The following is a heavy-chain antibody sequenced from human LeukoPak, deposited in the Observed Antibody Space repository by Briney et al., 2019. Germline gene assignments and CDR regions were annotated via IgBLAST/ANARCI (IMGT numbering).Heavy chain of an antibody. CDR3: STGGGTHDY. V-gene: IGHV3-15*01. Sequence: GGSLRFSCAASGPPFNNAWRSWVRQAPGKGLEWVGRIRSRSAGGTTDYGAPGKGRFTISRDDSKNTLYLQMNSLKTEDTAVYYCSTGGGTHDYWGQGTLVTVSS. D-gene: IGHD2-15*01. CDR2: IRSRSAGGTT. J-gene: IGHJ4*02. CDR1: GPPFNNAW.